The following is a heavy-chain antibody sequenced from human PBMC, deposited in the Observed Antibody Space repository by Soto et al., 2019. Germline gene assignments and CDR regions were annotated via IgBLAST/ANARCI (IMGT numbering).Heavy chain of an antibody. CDR3: ARDVGAGFG. CDR1: GGPINAYY. V-gene: IGHV4-4*07. Sequence: QLQLQESGPGLVKPSETLSLNFIVSGGPINAYYWSWIRPPAGKGLEWIGGIHTSGSTKYNPSLKSRVTMSVETSKNQFSLKLSAVTAADTAVYYCARDVGAGFGWGQGTLVTVSS. CDR2: IHTSGST. J-gene: IGHJ4*02. D-gene: IGHD2-15*01.